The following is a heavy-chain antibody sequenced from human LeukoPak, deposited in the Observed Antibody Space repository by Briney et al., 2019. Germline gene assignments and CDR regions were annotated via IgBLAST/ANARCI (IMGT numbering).Heavy chain of an antibody. J-gene: IGHJ6*02. CDR2: INSDGSST. CDR1: GFTFSSYW. D-gene: IGHD3-10*01. CDR3: ARDRYYGSYGMDV. Sequence: GGSLRLSCAASGFTFSSYWMHWVRQAPGKGLVWVSRINSDGSSTSYAGSVKGRFTISRDNAKNTLYLQMNSLRAEDTAVYYCARDRYYGSYGMDVWGQGTTVTVSS. V-gene: IGHV3-74*01.